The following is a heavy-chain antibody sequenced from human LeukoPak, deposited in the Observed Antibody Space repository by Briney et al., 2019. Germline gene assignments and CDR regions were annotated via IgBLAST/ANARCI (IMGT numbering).Heavy chain of an antibody. V-gene: IGHV1-8*03. J-gene: IGHJ6*03. CDR3: ARQRGSTVTKWDYYYYYMDV. CDR1: GYTFTSYG. CDR2: MNPNSGNT. D-gene: IGHD4-11*01. Sequence: ASVKVSCKASGYTFTSYGISWVRQAPGQGLEWMGWMNPNSGNTGYAQKFQGRVTITRNTSISTAYMELSSLRSEDTAVYYCARQRGSTVTKWDYYYYYMDVWGKGTTVTVSS.